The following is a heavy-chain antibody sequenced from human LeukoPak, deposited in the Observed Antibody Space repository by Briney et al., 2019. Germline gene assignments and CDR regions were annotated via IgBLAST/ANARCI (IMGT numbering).Heavy chain of an antibody. CDR1: GFTFDDYA. J-gene: IGHJ6*03. CDR2: ISWDGGST. CDR3: AKDGIAAAGRRYYYYYYMDV. D-gene: IGHD6-13*01. V-gene: IGHV3-43D*03. Sequence: GGSLRLSCAASGFTFDDYAMHWVRQAPGKGLEWVSLISWDGGSTYYADSVKGRFTISRDNSKNSLYLQMNSLRAEDTALYYCAKDGIAAAGRRYYYYYYMDVWAKGPRSPSP.